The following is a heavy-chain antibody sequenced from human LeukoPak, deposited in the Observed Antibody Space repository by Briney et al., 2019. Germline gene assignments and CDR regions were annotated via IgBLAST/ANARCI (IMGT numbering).Heavy chain of an antibody. J-gene: IGHJ6*02. D-gene: IGHD1-20*01. CDR3: ARVRYNWNDGYYYGMDV. V-gene: IGHV3-30*14. CDR2: ISYDGSNK. Sequence: GGSLRLSCAASGFTFSSYAMHWVRQAPGKGLEWVAVISYDGSNKYYADSVKGRFTISRDNSKNTLYLQMNSLRAEDTAVYYCARVRYNWNDGYYYGMDVWGQGTTVTVSS. CDR1: GFTFSSYA.